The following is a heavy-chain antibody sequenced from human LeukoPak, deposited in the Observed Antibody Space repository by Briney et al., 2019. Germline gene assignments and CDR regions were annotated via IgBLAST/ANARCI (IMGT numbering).Heavy chain of an antibody. CDR3: TRDSPGLRYFDTSTRPLDY. J-gene: IGHJ4*02. CDR1: GFTFSSYS. Sequence: PGGSLRLSCAASGFTFSSYSMNWVRQAPGKGLEWVGFIRSKAYGGTTEYAASVKGRFTISRDDSKSIAYLQMNSLKTEDTAVYYCTRDSPGLRYFDTSTRPLDYWGQGTLVTVSS. CDR2: IRSKAYGGTT. V-gene: IGHV3-49*04. D-gene: IGHD3-9*01.